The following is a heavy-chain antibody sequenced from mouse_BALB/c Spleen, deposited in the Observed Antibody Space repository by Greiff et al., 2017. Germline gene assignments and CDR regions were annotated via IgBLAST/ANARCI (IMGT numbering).Heavy chain of an antibody. CDR3: ARNGVYGNFWYFDV. CDR1: GFSLTSYG. V-gene: IGHV2-2*02. J-gene: IGHJ1*01. Sequence: VQLVESGPGLVQPSQSLSITCTVSGFSLTSYGVHWVRQSPGKGLEWLGVIWSGGSTDYNAAFISRLSISKDNSKSQVFFKMNSLQANDTAIYYCARNGVYGNFWYFDVWGAGTTVTVSS. CDR2: IWSGGST. D-gene: IGHD2-1*01.